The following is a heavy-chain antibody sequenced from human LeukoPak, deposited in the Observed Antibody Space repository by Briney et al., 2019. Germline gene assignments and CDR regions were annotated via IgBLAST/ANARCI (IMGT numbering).Heavy chain of an antibody. V-gene: IGHV3-33*01. CDR2: IWYDGSNK. D-gene: IGHD3-22*01. Sequence: GGSLRLSCAASGFTFSSYGMHWVRQAPGKGLEWVAVIWYDGSNKYYADPVKGRFTISRDNSKNTLYLQMNSLRAEDTAVYYCARDGRYYYDSSGYPHYYYYYGMDVWGQGTTVTVSS. CDR1: GFTFSSYG. CDR3: ARDGRYYYDSSGYPHYYYYYGMDV. J-gene: IGHJ6*02.